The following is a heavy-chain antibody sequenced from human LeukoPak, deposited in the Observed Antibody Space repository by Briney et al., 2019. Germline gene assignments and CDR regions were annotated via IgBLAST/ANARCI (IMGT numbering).Heavy chain of an antibody. CDR2: ISYDGSNK. V-gene: IGHV3-30-3*01. CDR3: ARDTVSLSGSYWFDP. J-gene: IGHJ5*02. CDR1: GFTFSSYA. D-gene: IGHD1-26*01. Sequence: GGSLRLSCAASGFTFSSYAMHWVRQAPGKGLEWVAVISYDGSNKYYADSVKGRFTISRDNSKNSLYLQMNSLRAEDTAVYYCARDTVSLSGSYWFDPWGQGTLVTVSS.